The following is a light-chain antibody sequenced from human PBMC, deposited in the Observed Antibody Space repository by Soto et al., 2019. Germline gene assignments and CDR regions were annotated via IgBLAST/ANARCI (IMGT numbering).Light chain of an antibody. V-gene: IGKV1-27*01. CDR1: QGITYY. CDR3: QKYNSAPLT. J-gene: IGKJ4*01. CDR2: AAS. Sequence: DIQMTQSPSSLSASVGDRVTITCRASQGITYYLAWYQQKPGKVPKLLIYAASTLQSVVPSRFSGSGSGTDVTLTISSLQPEDVATYYCQKYNSAPLTFGGGTKVEIK.